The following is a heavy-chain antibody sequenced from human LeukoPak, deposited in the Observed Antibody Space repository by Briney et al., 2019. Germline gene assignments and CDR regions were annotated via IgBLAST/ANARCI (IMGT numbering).Heavy chain of an antibody. Sequence: GESRRISCKGSGYRFSNHWIGWVRQMPGKGLEWMGIIYAGDSDTRYSPSFQGQVTISADKSISTAYLQWSSLKASDTAIYYCASPTGVYYDSSGYNDPFDIWGQGTMVTVSS. J-gene: IGHJ3*02. CDR2: IYAGDSDT. CDR1: GYRFSNHW. V-gene: IGHV5-51*01. CDR3: ASPTGVYYDSSGYNDPFDI. D-gene: IGHD3-22*01.